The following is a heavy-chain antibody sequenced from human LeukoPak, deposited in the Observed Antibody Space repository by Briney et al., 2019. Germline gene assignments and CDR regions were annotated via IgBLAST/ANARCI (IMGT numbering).Heavy chain of an antibody. CDR1: GFTFSSYA. CDR2: ISGSGGST. V-gene: IGHV3-23*01. CDR3: ARDHLGGQPPL. Sequence: GGSLRLSCAASGFTFSSYAMSWVRQAPGKGLEWVSAISGSGGSTYYADSVKGRFTISRDNAKNTLYLQMNSPRAEDTAVYYCARDHLGGQPPLWGRGTLVTVSS. D-gene: IGHD2-15*01. J-gene: IGHJ2*01.